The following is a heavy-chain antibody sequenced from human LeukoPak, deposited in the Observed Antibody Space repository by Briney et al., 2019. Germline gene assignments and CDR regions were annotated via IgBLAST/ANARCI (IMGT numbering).Heavy chain of an antibody. J-gene: IGHJ4*02. D-gene: IGHD4-17*01. CDR2: LHYSGNI. CDR3: ATTTAVTTKGFDS. V-gene: IGHV4-39*01. CDR1: GDSITSSTYY. Sequence: SETLSLTCTVSGDSITSSTYYWGWIRQPPGKGLEWIGSLHYSGNIYYNPSLKSRATISVDTSKNQFSLKLTSVTAADTAVYYCATTTAVTTKGFDSWGQGTLVTASS.